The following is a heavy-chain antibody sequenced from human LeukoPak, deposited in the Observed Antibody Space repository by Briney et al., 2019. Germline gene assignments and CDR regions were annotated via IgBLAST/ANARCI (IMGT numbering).Heavy chain of an antibody. Sequence: PSETLSLTCAVYGGSFSGYYWSWIRQPPGKGLEWIGEINHRGSTNYNPSLKSRVTISVDTSKNQFSLKLTSVTAADTAVYYCASGYGSGSYYTSPLGYWGQGTLVTVSS. D-gene: IGHD3-10*01. V-gene: IGHV4-34*01. CDR2: INHRGST. CDR3: ASGYGSGSYYTSPLGY. J-gene: IGHJ4*02. CDR1: GGSFSGYY.